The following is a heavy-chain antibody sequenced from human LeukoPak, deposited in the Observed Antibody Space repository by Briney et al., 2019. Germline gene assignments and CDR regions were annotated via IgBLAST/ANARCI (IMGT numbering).Heavy chain of an antibody. CDR3: ARDNTAAGPFDY. J-gene: IGHJ4*02. D-gene: IGHD6-13*01. Sequence: ASVKVSCKASGYTFTSHYMHWVRQAPGQGLEWMGIVDPSGGSTSRAQKFQGRVTITRDTSTSTVYMELSNLRSEDMAVYYCARDNTAAGPFDYWGQGTLVTVSS. V-gene: IGHV1-46*01. CDR2: VDPSGGST. CDR1: GYTFTSHY.